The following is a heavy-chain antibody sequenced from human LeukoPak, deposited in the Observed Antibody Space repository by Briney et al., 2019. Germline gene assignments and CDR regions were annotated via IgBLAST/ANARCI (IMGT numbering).Heavy chain of an antibody. J-gene: IGHJ4*02. Sequence: SETLSLTCSVSGGSISPYYWSWIRQPPGKGLEWIGYIYYSGTTNYNPSLQSRVTISVATPKNQFSLKLSSVTAADTALYCCARDRASAGGFVYWGQGTLVTVSS. CDR3: ARDRASAGGFVY. CDR2: IYYSGTT. D-gene: IGHD2-15*01. V-gene: IGHV4-59*01. CDR1: GGSISPYY.